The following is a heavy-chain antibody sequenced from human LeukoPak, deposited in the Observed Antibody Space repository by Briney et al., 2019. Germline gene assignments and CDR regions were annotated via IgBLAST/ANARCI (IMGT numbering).Heavy chain of an antibody. J-gene: IGHJ4*02. V-gene: IGHV1-18*01. D-gene: IGHD6-19*01. CDR1: GYTFTSYG. CDR2: ISAYNGDT. CDR3: AREPDTAVAGAGVDY. Sequence: ASVKVSCKASGYTFTSYGISWVRQAPGQGLEWMGWISAYNGDTNYAQKLQGRVTMTTDTSTSTAYMELRSLRSDDTAVDYCAREPDTAVAGAGVDYWGQGTLVTVSS.